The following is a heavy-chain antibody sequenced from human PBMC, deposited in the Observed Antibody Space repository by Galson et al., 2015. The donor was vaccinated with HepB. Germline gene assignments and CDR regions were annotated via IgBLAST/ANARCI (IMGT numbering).Heavy chain of an antibody. V-gene: IGHV1-69*06. Sequence: SVKVSCKASGGTFSSYAISWVRQAPGQGLEWMGGIIPIFGTANYAQKFQGRVTITADKSTGTAYMELSSLRSEDTAVYYCARARGYCSGGSCYNFDYWGQGTLVTVSS. CDR3: ARARGYCSGGSCYNFDY. CDR1: GGTFSSYA. D-gene: IGHD2-15*01. CDR2: IIPIFGTA. J-gene: IGHJ4*02.